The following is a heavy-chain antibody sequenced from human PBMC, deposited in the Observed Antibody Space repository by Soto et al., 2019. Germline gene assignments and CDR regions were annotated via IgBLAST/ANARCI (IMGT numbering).Heavy chain of an antibody. CDR1: GFTFSGSW. CDR3: ARGIFGSGTANDY. D-gene: IGHD3-10*01. CDR2: INGDGSGT. V-gene: IGHV3-74*01. J-gene: IGHJ4*02. Sequence: EVQLVESGGVLVQPGGSLRLSCAASGFTFSGSWMHWVRQAPGKGLVWVSRINGDGSGTSYADFVKGRCTISRDDAKNTLFLQMNGLRAEDTAVYYCARGIFGSGTANDYWGQGTLVTVSS.